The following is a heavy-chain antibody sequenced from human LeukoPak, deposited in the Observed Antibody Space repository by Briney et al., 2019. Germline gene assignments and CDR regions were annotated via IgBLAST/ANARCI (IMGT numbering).Heavy chain of an antibody. V-gene: IGHV3-66*01. D-gene: IGHD6-13*01. J-gene: IGHJ6*02. CDR2: ISSAGTT. CDR3: ARYGAAVGVDV. CDR1: GFTVSSSY. Sequence: AGGSLRLSCAASGFTVSSSYMSWVRQAPGKGLEWVSIISSAGTTYYADSVKGRFTISRVNSKNTVYLQVNSLRAGDTAVYYCARYGAAVGVDVWGQGTTVTVSS.